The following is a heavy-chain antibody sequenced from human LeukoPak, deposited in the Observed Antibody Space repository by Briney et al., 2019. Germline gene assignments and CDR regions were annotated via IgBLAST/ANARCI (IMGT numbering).Heavy chain of an antibody. V-gene: IGHV4-34*01. J-gene: IGHJ4*02. Sequence: PSETLSLTCAVYGGSFSGYYWSWIRQPPGKGLEWIGEINHSGSTNYNPSLKSRVTISVDTSKNQFSLKLSSVTAADTAVYYCARRRPHEIRNSGWSSAFDYWGQGTLVTVSS. D-gene: IGHD6-19*01. CDR1: GGSFSGYY. CDR3: ARRRPHEIRNSGWSSAFDY. CDR2: INHSGST.